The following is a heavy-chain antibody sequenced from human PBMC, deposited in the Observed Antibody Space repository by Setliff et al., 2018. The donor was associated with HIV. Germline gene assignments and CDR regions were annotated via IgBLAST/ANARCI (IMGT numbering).Heavy chain of an antibody. J-gene: IGHJ5*02. D-gene: IGHD6-19*01. CDR1: SGSISTYY. CDR3: ARESLAVGTRWFDH. V-gene: IGHV4-4*07. CDR2: IYTSGST. Sequence: PSETLSLTCTVSSGSISTYYWSWIRQPAGKGLEWIGRIYTSGSTNYNPSLRSRVSMSIDTSKNQFSLKLESMTAADTAIYYCARESLAVGTRWFDHWGQGTLVTVSS.